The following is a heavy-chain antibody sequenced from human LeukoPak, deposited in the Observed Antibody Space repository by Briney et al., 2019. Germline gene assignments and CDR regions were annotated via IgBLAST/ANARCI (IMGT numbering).Heavy chain of an antibody. J-gene: IGHJ6*03. Sequence: QPGGSLRLSCAACGFTVSSNYMSWVRQAPGKGLEWVSVIYSGGSTYYADSVKGRFTISRDNSKNTLYLQMNSLRAEDTAVYYCARLSSWYPGNDYYYYMDVWGRGTTVTVSS. V-gene: IGHV3-53*01. CDR2: IYSGGST. CDR1: GFTVSSNY. D-gene: IGHD6-13*01. CDR3: ARLSSWYPGNDYYYYMDV.